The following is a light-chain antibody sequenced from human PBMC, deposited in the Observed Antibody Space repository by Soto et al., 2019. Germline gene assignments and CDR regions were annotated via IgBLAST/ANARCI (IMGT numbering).Light chain of an antibody. J-gene: IGLJ2*01. CDR2: DVS. V-gene: IGLV2-14*01. CDR3: SSYITSGSLV. CDR1: SSDVGGYNY. Sequence: QSVLTQPASVSGSPGQSITISCTGTSSDVGGYNYVSWYQQHPGKAPKLMIYDVSNRPSGVSNRFSGSKSGNTASLTISGLQAEDEADYYCSSYITSGSLVFGGGTKVTVL.